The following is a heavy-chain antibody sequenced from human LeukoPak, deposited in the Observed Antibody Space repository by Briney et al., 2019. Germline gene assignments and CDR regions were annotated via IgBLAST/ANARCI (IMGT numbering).Heavy chain of an antibody. V-gene: IGHV1-69*05. J-gene: IGHJ4*02. D-gene: IGHD6-13*01. CDR1: GGTFSSYA. CDR2: IIPIFGTA. CDR3: ARDHGLAYSSHYFDY. Sequence: ASVKVSCKASGGTFSSYAISWVRQAPGQGLEWMGGIIPIFGTANYAQKFQGRVTITTDESTSTAYIELSSLRSEDTAVYYCARDHGLAYSSHYFDYWGQGTLVTVSS.